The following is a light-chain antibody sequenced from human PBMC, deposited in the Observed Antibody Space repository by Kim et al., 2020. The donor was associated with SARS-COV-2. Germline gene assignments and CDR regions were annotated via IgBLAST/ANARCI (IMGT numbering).Light chain of an antibody. J-gene: IGLJ3*02. CDR3: AAWDDSLSGWV. V-gene: IGLV1-47*01. CDR1: SSNIGSNY. CDR2: RNN. Sequence: GQRVTISCSGSSSNIGSNYVYWYQQLPGTAPELLIYRNNQRPSGVPDRFSGSKSGTSASLAISGLRSEDEADYYCAAWDDSLSGWVFGGGTQLTVL.